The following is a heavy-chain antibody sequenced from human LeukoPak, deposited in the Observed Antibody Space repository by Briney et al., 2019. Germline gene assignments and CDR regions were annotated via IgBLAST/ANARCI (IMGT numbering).Heavy chain of an antibody. Sequence: SETLSLTCTVSGGSISSSSYYWGWIRQPPGKGLERIGSIYYSGSTYYNPSLKSRVTISVDTSKNQFSLKLSSVTAADTAVYYCARVSVPAADAYYYYGMDVWGQGTTVTVSS. CDR1: GGSISSSSYY. CDR3: ARVSVPAADAYYYYGMDV. J-gene: IGHJ6*02. V-gene: IGHV4-39*07. CDR2: IYYSGST. D-gene: IGHD2-2*01.